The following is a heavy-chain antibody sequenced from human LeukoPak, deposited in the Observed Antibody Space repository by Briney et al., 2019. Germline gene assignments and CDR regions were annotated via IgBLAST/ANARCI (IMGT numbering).Heavy chain of an antibody. V-gene: IGHV4-59*12. D-gene: IGHD4-11*01. CDR3: ATDVRLPVPHFDP. J-gene: IGHJ5*02. CDR2: ISYSGNT. CDR1: GASNKNYY. Sequence: SETLSLNCHVSGASNKNYYCSWIRQPPGERLEWIGYISYSGNTRYNPSLRSRVTMSVDTSSDQFSLNLNSVTAADTALYYCATDVRLPVPHFDPWGQGSLVTVSS.